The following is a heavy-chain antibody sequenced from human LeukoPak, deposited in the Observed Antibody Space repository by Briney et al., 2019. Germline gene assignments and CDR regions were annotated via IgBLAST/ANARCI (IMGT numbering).Heavy chain of an antibody. CDR2: INAGNGNT. D-gene: IGHD5-12*01. V-gene: IGHV1-3*01. Sequence: ASVKVSCKASGYTFTSYAIHWVRQAPGQRLEWMGWINAGNGNTKYSQKFQGRVTITRDTSASTAYMELSSLRSEDTAVYYCARDHHIVATIHHWFDPWGQGTLVTVSS. CDR1: GYTFTSYA. J-gene: IGHJ5*02. CDR3: ARDHHIVATIHHWFDP.